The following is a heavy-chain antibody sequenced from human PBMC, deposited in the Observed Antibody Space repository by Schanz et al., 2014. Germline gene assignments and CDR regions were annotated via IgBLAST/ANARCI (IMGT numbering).Heavy chain of an antibody. CDR1: GYIFIGYY. CDR3: AREPLGCTGSGCQTYDAFDI. Sequence: QVQLVQSGAEVKKPGASVKVSCKASGYIFIGYYIHWVRQAPGQGLEWMGWTNTNSGDTKIAQKVQGSVPMTRDPSISEAYMELTSLRSDDTAVYYCAREPLGCTGSGCQTYDAFDIWGQGTMVTVSS. V-gene: IGHV1-2*02. CDR2: TNTNSGDT. J-gene: IGHJ3*02. D-gene: IGHD2-8*02.